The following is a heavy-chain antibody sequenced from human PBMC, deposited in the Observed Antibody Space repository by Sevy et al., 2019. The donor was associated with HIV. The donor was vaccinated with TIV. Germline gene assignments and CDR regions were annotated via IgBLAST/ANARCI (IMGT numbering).Heavy chain of an antibody. D-gene: IGHD3-10*01. CDR3: ATLGVQGVIDY. CDR1: GFTFSSYS. V-gene: IGHV3-48*01. J-gene: IGHJ4*02. CDR2: ISSSSSTI. Sequence: GGYLRLSCAASGFTFSSYSMNWVRQAPGKGLEWVSYISSSSSTIYYADSVKGRFTISRDNAKNSLYLQMNSLRAEDTAVYYCATLGVQGVIDYWGQGTLVTVSS.